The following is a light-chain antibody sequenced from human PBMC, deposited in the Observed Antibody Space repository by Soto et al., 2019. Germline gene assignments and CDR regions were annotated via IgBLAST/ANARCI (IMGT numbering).Light chain of an antibody. CDR2: DAS. CDR3: QQRSNWPWT. Sequence: TLSLSPGERATLSCRASQSVSSYLAWYQQKPGQAPRLLIYDASNRATGIPARFSGSGSGTDFTLTISSREPEDFAVYYCQQRSNWPWTFGQGTKVDIK. V-gene: IGKV3-11*01. J-gene: IGKJ1*01. CDR1: QSVSSY.